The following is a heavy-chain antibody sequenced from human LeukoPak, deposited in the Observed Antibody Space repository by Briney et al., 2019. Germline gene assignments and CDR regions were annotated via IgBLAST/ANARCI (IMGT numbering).Heavy chain of an antibody. CDR2: INSDSGAT. D-gene: IGHD1-1*01. Sequence: ASVKVSCKASGYTFSGYYMFWVRQAPGQGLEWMGWINSDSGATNYAQKFQGRVTMTRDTSISTAYMELSSLRSGDTGVYYCAAATTGTTFFDYWGQGTLVTVSS. J-gene: IGHJ4*02. CDR1: GYTFSGYY. CDR3: AAATTGTTFFDY. V-gene: IGHV1-2*02.